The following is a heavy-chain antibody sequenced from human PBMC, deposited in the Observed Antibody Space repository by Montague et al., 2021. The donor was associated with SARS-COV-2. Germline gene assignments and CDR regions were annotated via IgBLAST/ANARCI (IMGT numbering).Heavy chain of an antibody. J-gene: IGHJ4*02. CDR1: GGSISSGGYY. CDR3: ARGGTIFGVVTFPFDY. Sequence: TLSLTCTVSGGSISSGGYYWSWIRQHPGKGLEWIRYIYYSGSTYYNPSLKSRVTISVDTSKNQFSLKLSSVTAADTAVYYCARGGTIFGVVTFPFDYWGQGTLVTVPS. V-gene: IGHV4-31*03. D-gene: IGHD3-3*01. CDR2: IYYSGST.